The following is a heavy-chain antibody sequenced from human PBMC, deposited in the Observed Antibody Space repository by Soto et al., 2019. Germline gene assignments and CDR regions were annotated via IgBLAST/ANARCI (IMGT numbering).Heavy chain of an antibody. CDR1: GGYFSGYC. CDR3: ARVRDWFDP. Sequence: SETLSLTCAVYGGYFSGYCWNWIRQPAGEGLEWIGEIDHSGYTNYNPSLKSRVNISVETSKNQFSLRLTSVNAADTAVYYCARVRDWFDPWGQGTLVTVS. CDR2: IDHSGYT. V-gene: IGHV4-34*01. J-gene: IGHJ5*02. D-gene: IGHD3-3*01.